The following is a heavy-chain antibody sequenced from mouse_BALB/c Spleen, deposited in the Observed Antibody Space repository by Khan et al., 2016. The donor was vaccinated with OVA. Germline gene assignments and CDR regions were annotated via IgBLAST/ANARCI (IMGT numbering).Heavy chain of an antibody. V-gene: IGHV1-31*01. D-gene: IGHD2-2*01. CDR1: GYSFTSYY. CDR3: TRHGYVAWFTY. Sequence: VQLQQSGPELMKPGASVKISCKASGYSFTSYYIHWIRQSHGKSLEWIGYIDPFSGGITYNQKFKGKATLTVDKSSSTAYIYFSNLTSEDSAVYFCTRHGYVAWFTYWGQGTLVTVSA. CDR2: IDPFSGGI. J-gene: IGHJ3*01.